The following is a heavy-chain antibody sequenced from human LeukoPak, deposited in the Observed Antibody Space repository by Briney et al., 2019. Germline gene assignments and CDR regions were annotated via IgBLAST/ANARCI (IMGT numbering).Heavy chain of an antibody. CDR1: GGSISSYY. V-gene: IGHV4-59*01. D-gene: IGHD5-18*01. Sequence: SETPSLTCTMSGGSISSYYWGWIRQPPGKRLEWIGYIYYSGSTNYNPSLKSRVTISVDTSKNQFSLKLSSVTAADTAVYYCARALDTAMVYYYYYMDVWGKGTTVTVSS. CDR3: ARALDTAMVYYYYYMDV. CDR2: IYYSGST. J-gene: IGHJ6*03.